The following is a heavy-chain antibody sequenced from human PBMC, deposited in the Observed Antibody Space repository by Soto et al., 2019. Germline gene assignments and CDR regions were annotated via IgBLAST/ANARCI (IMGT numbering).Heavy chain of an antibody. Sequence: VASVKVSCKASGGTFSSYAISWVRQAPGQGLEWMGGIIPIFGTANYAQKFQGRVTITADESTSTAYMELSSLRSEDTAVYYCASWDTAMVGWGLGYWGQGTLVTVPQ. D-gene: IGHD5-18*01. CDR2: IIPIFGTA. V-gene: IGHV1-69*13. CDR1: GGTFSSYA. CDR3: ASWDTAMVGWGLGY. J-gene: IGHJ4*02.